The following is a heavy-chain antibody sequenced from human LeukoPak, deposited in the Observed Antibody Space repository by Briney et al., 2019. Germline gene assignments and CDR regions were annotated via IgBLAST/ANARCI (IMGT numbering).Heavy chain of an antibody. J-gene: IGHJ1*01. CDR3: VRLGRDGYTYGAAY. V-gene: IGHV3-20*04. CDR1: GYLFDDYG. D-gene: IGHD5-24*01. Sequence: PGGSLRLSCAGSGYLFDDYGMRWVRQAPGKGLEWVAGINWNGGSTGYAASVKGRCTISRDNAKTALYLEMNSLRVEDTAFYYCVRLGRDGYTYGAAYWGQGALVTVSS. CDR2: INWNGGST.